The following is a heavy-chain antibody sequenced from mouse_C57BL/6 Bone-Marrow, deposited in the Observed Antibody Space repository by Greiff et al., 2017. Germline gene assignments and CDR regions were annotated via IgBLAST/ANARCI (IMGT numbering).Heavy chain of an antibody. CDR1: GFNIKDDY. V-gene: IGHV14-4*01. CDR2: IDPENGDT. J-gene: IGHJ4*01. Sequence: VQLKESGAELVRPGASVKLSCTASGFNIKDDYMHWVKQRPEQGLEWIGWIDPENGDTEYASKFQGKATITADTSSNTAYLQLSSLTSEDTAVYYCTTPYYYGSSYYAMDYWGQGTSVTVSS. CDR3: TTPYYYGSSYYAMDY. D-gene: IGHD1-1*01.